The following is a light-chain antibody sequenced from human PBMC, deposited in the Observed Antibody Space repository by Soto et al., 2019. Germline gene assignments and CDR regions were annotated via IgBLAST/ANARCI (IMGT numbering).Light chain of an antibody. J-gene: IGKJ1*01. V-gene: IGKV3-20*01. CDR3: QQFRT. CDR2: GAS. CDR1: QSVSSSY. Sequence: DIFFTQSPGTPPFSPGGKSPLSCRASQSVSSSYLAWYQQKPGQAPRLLIYGASSRATGIPDRFSGSGSGTDFTLTISRLEPEDFAVYYCQQFRTFGQGTKVDSK.